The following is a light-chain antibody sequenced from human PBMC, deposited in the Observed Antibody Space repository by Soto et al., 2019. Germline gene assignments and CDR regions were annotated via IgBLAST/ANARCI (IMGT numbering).Light chain of an antibody. CDR3: QQYGRSSWT. CDR1: QSVSSSY. Sequence: EIVLTQSPGTLSLSPGERATLSCRASQSVSSSYLAWYQQKPGQSPRLLIYGASSRATGVPVRFSGSGSGVAFTLTISRLEPEDFAVYYCQQYGRSSWTFGQGTKVDIK. CDR2: GAS. V-gene: IGKV3-20*01. J-gene: IGKJ1*01.